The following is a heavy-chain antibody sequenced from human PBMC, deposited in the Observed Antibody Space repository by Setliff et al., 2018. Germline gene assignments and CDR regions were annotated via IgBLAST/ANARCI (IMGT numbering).Heavy chain of an antibody. V-gene: IGHV1-2*02. CDR2: INPNSGDT. CDR3: ARERGDIVTTTSYYYYLDV. Sequence: ASVKVSCKASGNTFTGYYIHWLRQAPGQGLEWMGCINPNSGDTTFAQKFQGRVTITRDTSNSTDYMDLSRLTSDDTAVYYCARERGDIVTTTSYYYYLDVWGKGTTVTVSS. CDR1: GNTFTGYY. J-gene: IGHJ6*03. D-gene: IGHD5-12*01.